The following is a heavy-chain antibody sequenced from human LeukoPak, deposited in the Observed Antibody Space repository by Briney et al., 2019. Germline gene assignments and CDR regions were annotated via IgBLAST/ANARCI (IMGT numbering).Heavy chain of an antibody. D-gene: IGHD6-19*01. CDR3: AKDSIAVAGSLIFDY. J-gene: IGHJ4*02. V-gene: IGHV3-30*02. Sequence: GGSLRLSCAASGFTFSTHGMHWVRQAPGKGLEWVAFIRYDGSNKYYADSVKGRFTISRDNSKNTLYLQMNSLRAEDTAVYYCAKDSIAVAGSLIFDYWGQGTLVTVSS. CDR1: GFTFSTHG. CDR2: IRYDGSNK.